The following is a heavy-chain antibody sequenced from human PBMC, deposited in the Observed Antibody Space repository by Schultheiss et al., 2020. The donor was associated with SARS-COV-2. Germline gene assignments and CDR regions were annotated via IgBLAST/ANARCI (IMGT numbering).Heavy chain of an antibody. V-gene: IGHV3-21*01. CDR2: ISSSSCYI. CDR3: ATSLGYCSGGGSCFPFKH. Sequence: GGSLRLSCAASGFTFDDYAMHWVRQAPGKGLEWVSSISSSSCYIYYADSVKGRFTISRDNSKNSLYLQMDSLRAEDTLVYYCATSLGYCSGGGSCFPFKHWGQGTLVTVSS. CDR1: GFTFDDYA. D-gene: IGHD2-15*01. J-gene: IGHJ1*01.